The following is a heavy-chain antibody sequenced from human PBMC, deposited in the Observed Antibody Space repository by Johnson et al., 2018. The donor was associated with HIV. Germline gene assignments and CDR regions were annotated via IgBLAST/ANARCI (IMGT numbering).Heavy chain of an antibody. CDR1: GFTFDDYG. J-gene: IGHJ3*02. CDR2: IRNDGSNK. V-gene: IGHV3-7*01. CDR3: ARGGDDAFDI. Sequence: EQLVESGGGVVRPGGSLRLSCVASGFTFDDYGMSWVRQAPGKGLEWVACIRNDGSNKYYADSGKGRFTISRDNAKNSLYLQMNSLRAEDTAVYYCARGGDDAFDIWGQGTMVTVSS. D-gene: IGHD7-27*01.